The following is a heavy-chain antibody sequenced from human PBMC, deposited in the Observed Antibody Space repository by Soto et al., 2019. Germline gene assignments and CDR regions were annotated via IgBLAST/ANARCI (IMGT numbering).Heavy chain of an antibody. D-gene: IGHD3-16*01. J-gene: IGHJ5*02. Sequence: EVRLVESGGGLVKPGGSLRLSCATSGFTFRSYSMNWVRQAPGKGLEWVSSISSTTTYIYYTDSVKGRFTISRDNAKNSLYLQMKNLRADDTAVYYCARGGEYTSNNYFDPWGQGSLVTVSS. V-gene: IGHV3-21*01. CDR1: GFTFRSYS. CDR2: ISSTTTYI. CDR3: ARGGEYTSNNYFDP.